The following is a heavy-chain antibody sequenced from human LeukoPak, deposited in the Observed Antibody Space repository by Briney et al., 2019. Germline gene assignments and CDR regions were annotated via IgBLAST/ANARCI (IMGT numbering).Heavy chain of an antibody. D-gene: IGHD6-19*01. Sequence: ASVKVSCKVSGYTLTELPMHWVRQAPGKGLEWMGGFDPEDGETIYTQKFQGRVTMTEDTSTDTAYMELSSLRSEDTAVYYCATQWQTNFDYWGQGTLVTVSS. J-gene: IGHJ4*02. CDR1: GYTLTELP. V-gene: IGHV1-24*01. CDR3: ATQWQTNFDY. CDR2: FDPEDGET.